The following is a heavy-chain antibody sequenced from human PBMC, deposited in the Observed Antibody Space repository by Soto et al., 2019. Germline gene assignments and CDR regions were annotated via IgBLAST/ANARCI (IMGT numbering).Heavy chain of an antibody. J-gene: IGHJ5*02. CDR1: GYTFTSYD. CDR2: MNPNSGNT. V-gene: IGHV1-8*01. Sequence: GASVKVSCKASGYTFTSYDINWVRQATGQGLEWMGWMNPNSGNTGYAQKFQGRVTMTRNTSISTAYMELSSLRSEDTAVYYCAAKTAATNWFDPWGQGTLVTVS. CDR3: AAKTAATNWFDP. D-gene: IGHD2-15*01.